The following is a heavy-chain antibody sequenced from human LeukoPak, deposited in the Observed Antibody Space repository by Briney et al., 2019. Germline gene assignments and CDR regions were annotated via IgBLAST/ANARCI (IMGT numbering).Heavy chain of an antibody. CDR1: GGSISSYY. CDR3: ARTNYLVATITRYYYYYMDV. V-gene: IGHV4-59*01. CDR2: IYYSGST. D-gene: IGHD5-12*01. Sequence: SETLSLTCTVSGGSISSYYWSWIRQPPGKGLEWIGYIYYSGSTNYNPSLKSRVTISVDTSKNQFSLKLSSVTAADTAVYYCARTNYLVATITRYYYYYMDVWGKGTTVTVSS. J-gene: IGHJ6*03.